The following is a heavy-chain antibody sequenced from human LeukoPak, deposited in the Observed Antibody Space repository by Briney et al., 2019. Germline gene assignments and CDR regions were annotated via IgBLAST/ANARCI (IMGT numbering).Heavy chain of an antibody. V-gene: IGHV1-69*13. J-gene: IGHJ3*02. CDR3: ARTYYYDTQGAFDI. D-gene: IGHD3-22*01. CDR1: GGTFSSYA. CDR2: IIPIFGTA. Sequence: VKVSCKASGGTFSSYANSWVRQAPGQGLEWMGRIIPIFGTANYAQKFQGRVTITTDESTSTAYMELSSLRSEDTAVYYCARTYYYDTQGAFDIWGQGTMVTVSS.